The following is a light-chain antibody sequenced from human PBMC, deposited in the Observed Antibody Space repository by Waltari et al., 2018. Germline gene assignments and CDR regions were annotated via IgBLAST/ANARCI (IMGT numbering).Light chain of an antibody. Sequence: QSVLTQPPSVSGAPGQRVTISCTGSSSNIGAGYDVHWYQQLPGTAPKLLIYGNNNRPSGVPDRFSGSKSGTSASLAITGLQAEDEADYYCQSYDSSLWGVFGGGTKLTVL. CDR3: QSYDSSLWGV. V-gene: IGLV1-40*01. CDR2: GNN. CDR1: SSNIGAGYD. J-gene: IGLJ3*02.